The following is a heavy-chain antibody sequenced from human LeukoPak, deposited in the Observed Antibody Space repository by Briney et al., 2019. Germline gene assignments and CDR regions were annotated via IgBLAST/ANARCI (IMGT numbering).Heavy chain of an antibody. CDR3: VKGPVGNALHI. CDR1: GXSFSGYY. CDR2: ITLGGDT. J-gene: IGHJ3*02. V-gene: IGHV4-34*01. Sequence: SETLSLTCAVYGXSFSGYYGSWIRQSPGKGLEWIGEITLGGDTNYNPSLKSRVTISVDTSKNQLSLRLTSMTAADTAVYYCVKGPVGNALHIWGQGTVVTVSS.